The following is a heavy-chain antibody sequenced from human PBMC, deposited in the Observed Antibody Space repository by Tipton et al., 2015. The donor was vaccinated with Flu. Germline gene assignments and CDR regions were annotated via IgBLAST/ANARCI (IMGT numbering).Heavy chain of an antibody. Sequence: TLSLTCTVSGGSFRNYCWSWIRQPAGKGLEWLGRIYNGGNINYNPTLKSRVTMSVDTSKNQFSLKVTSVTAADTAVYYCARGRLARLEWEPHIWGQGTLVTVSS. D-gene: IGHD1-26*01. CDR2: IYNGGNI. V-gene: IGHV4-4*07. CDR1: GGSFRNYC. CDR3: ARGRLARLEWEPHI. J-gene: IGHJ4*02.